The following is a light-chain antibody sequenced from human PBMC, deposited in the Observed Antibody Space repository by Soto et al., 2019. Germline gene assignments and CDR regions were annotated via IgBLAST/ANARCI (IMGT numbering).Light chain of an antibody. CDR3: QQYRSSPIT. V-gene: IGKV3-20*01. Sequence: EIVLTQSPGTLSLSPGEKATLSCRASQSVSSSYLAWYQQKPGQAPRLLIYGASSRATGIPDRFSGSGSGADFTLTISRLEPEDFAVYYCQQYRSSPITFGQGTRLETK. CDR2: GAS. J-gene: IGKJ5*01. CDR1: QSVSSSY.